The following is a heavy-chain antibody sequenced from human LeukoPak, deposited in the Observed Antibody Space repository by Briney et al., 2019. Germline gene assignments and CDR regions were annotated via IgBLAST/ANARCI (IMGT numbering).Heavy chain of an antibody. V-gene: IGHV4-59*01. D-gene: IGHD3-16*01. J-gene: IGHJ4*02. CDR1: GGSMSSYY. CDR2: IYYSGST. CDR3: ARGRYGWLPFDY. Sequence: PSETLSLTCTVSGGSMSSYYWSWIRQPPGKGQEWIGYIYYSGSTNYNPSLKSRVTISVDTSKNQFTLKLSSVTAADTAVYYCARGRYGWLPFDYWGQGTLVTVSS.